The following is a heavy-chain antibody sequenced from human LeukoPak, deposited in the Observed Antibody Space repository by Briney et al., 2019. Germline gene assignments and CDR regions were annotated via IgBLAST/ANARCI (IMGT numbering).Heavy chain of an antibody. CDR1: GGSISSYY. J-gene: IGHJ2*01. V-gene: IGHV4-59*08. D-gene: IGHD3-16*01. CDR2: IYYSGST. Sequence: PSQTLSLTCTVSGGSISSYYWSWIRQPPGKGLEWIGYIYYSGSTNYNPSLKSRVTMSVDTSKNQFSLKLSSVTAADTAVYYCARQISGLNWYFDLWGRGTLVTVSS. CDR3: ARQISGLNWYFDL.